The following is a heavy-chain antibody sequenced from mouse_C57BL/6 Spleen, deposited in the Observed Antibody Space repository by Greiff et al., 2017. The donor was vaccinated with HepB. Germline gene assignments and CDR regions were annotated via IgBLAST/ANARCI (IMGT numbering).Heavy chain of an antibody. J-gene: IGHJ1*03. CDR2: IRNKANGYTT. CDR3: ARSRWNDDFDV. V-gene: IGHV7-3*01. Sequence: EVHLVESGGGLVQPGGSLSLSCAASGFTFTDYYMSWVRQPPGKALEWLGFIRNKANGYTTEYSASVKARFTISRDNSQSIHYLQLKALRAEDSATYYCARSRWNDDFDVWGTGTTLTVSS. CDR1: GFTFTDYY.